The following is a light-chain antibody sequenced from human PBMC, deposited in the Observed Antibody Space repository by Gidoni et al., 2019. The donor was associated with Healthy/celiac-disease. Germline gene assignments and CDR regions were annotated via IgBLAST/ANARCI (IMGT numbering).Light chain of an antibody. Sequence: FVLPQSPGTLSLSPRERATLSCRASQSVSSSYLAWYKQKPGQAPRLLIYGASSRATGIPDRFSGSGSGTDFTLTISRMEPEDVAVYYCQQYGSSPKTCGQGTKVEIK. J-gene: IGKJ1*01. CDR1: QSVSSSY. CDR3: QQYGSSPKT. V-gene: IGKV3-20*01. CDR2: GAS.